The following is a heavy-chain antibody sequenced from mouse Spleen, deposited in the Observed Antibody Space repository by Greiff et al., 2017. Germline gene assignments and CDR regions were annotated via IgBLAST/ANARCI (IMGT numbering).Heavy chain of an antibody. D-gene: IGHD1-3*01. J-gene: IGHJ4*01. CDR1: GYTFTDYY. V-gene: IGHV1-76*01. Sequence: VKLMESGAELVRPGASVKLSCKASGYTFTDYYINWVKQRPGQGLEWIARIYPGSGNTYYNEKFKGKATLTAEKSSSTAYMQLSSLTSEDSAVYFCARSLVAPYAMDYWGQGTSVTVSS. CDR2: IYPGSGNT. CDR3: ARSLVAPYAMDY.